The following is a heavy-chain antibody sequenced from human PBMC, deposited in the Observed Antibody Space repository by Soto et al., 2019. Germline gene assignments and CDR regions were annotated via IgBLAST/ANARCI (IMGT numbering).Heavy chain of an antibody. J-gene: IGHJ6*02. Sequence: SETLSLTCTVSGGSISSGGYYWSWIRQHPGKGLEWIGYIYYSGSTYYNPSLKSRVTISVDTSKNQFSLKLGSVTAADTAVYYCARVSRSPSSYGMDVWGQGTTVTVSS. CDR2: IYYSGST. CDR3: ARVSRSPSSYGMDV. D-gene: IGHD2-15*01. CDR1: GGSISSGGYY. V-gene: IGHV4-31*03.